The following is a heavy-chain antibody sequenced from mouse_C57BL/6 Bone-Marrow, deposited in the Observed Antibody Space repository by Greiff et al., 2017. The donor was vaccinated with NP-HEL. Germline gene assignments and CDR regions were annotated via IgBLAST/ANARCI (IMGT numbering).Heavy chain of an antibody. CDR2: ISSGGDYI. CDR1: GFTFSSYA. Sequence: EVKLVESGEGLVKPGGSLKLSCAASGFTFSSYAMSWVRQTPEKRLEWVAYISSGGDYIYYADTVKGRFTISRDNARNTLYLQMSSLKSEDTAMYYCTRDGDYYGNYGYWGQGTLVTVSA. J-gene: IGHJ3*01. CDR3: TRDGDYYGNYGY. V-gene: IGHV5-9-1*02. D-gene: IGHD2-1*01.